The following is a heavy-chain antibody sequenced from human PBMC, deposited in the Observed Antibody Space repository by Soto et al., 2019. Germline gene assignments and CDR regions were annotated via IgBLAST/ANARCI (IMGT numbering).Heavy chain of an antibody. CDR1: GGSFSGYY. CDR3: ARGAGYYGSGSYYKWDYYYYGMDV. V-gene: IGHV4-34*01. CDR2: INHSGST. D-gene: IGHD3-10*01. J-gene: IGHJ6*02. Sequence: SETLSLTCAVYGGSFSGYYWSWIRQPPGKGLEWIGEINHSGSTNYNPSLKSRVTISVDTSKNQFSLKLSSVTAADTAVYYCARGAGYYGSGSYYKWDYYYYGMDVWGQGTTVTVSS.